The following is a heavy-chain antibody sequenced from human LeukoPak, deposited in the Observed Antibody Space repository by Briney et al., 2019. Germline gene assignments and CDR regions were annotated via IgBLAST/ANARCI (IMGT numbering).Heavy chain of an antibody. CDR2: IYTTGST. CDR1: GGSISSYY. D-gene: IGHD1-26*01. CDR3: ATSFGSYYGPFDY. V-gene: IGHV4-4*07. Sequence: SETLSLTCTVSGGSISSYYWSWIRQPAGKGLEWIGRIYTTGSTNYNPSLKRRVTMSVDTSKNQFSLNLSSVTAADTAVYYCATSFGSYYGPFDYWGQGTLVTVSS. J-gene: IGHJ4*02.